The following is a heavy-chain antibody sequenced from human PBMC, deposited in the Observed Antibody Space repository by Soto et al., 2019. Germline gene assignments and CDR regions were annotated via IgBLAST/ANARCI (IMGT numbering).Heavy chain of an antibody. CDR3: ARDQSLIPAAAGTPDGMDV. CDR2: IYSGGST. V-gene: IGHV3-53*01. Sequence: GGSLRLSCAASGFTVSSNYMSWVRQAPGKGLEWVSVIYSGGSTYYADSVKGRFTISRDNSKNTLYLQMNSLRAEDTAVYYCARDQSLIPAAAGTPDGMDVWGQGTTVTVSS. J-gene: IGHJ6*02. D-gene: IGHD6-13*01. CDR1: GFTVSSNY.